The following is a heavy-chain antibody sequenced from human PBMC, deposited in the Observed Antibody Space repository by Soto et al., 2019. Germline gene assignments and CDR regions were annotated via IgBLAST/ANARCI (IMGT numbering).Heavy chain of an antibody. Sequence: SETLSLTCTVSGGSINNGGYYWGWIRQTPGKGLEWIGYIYYSGSTSYNPSLKSRVTISLDTSKNQFSLKLSSVTAADTAVYYCATMYSSSWYYFDYWAQGTLVTVSS. V-gene: IGHV4-61*05. CDR1: GGSINNGGYY. J-gene: IGHJ4*02. D-gene: IGHD6-13*01. CDR2: IYYSGST. CDR3: ATMYSSSWYYFDY.